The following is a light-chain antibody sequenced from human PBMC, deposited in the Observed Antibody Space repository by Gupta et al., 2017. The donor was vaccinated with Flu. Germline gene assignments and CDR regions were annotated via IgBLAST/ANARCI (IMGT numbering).Light chain of an antibody. CDR1: QSVSSN. CDR3: THENNWPPVT. Sequence: EIVMTQSPATLSVSPGERATLSCRASQSVSSNLAWYQQKPGQAPRLLIYGESTRATGLPARLSGRGYGTEFTLTSSSRQAEDFAVYDCTHENNWPPVTLGKGTRLEIK. V-gene: IGKV3-15*01. CDR2: GES. J-gene: IGKJ5*01.